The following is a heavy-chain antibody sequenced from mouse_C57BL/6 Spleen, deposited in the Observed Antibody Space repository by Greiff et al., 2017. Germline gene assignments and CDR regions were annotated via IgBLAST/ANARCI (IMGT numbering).Heavy chain of an antibody. J-gene: IGHJ2*01. D-gene: IGHD2-14*01. CDR1: GYTFTSYW. V-gene: IGHV1-64*01. Sequence: VQLQQPGAELVKPGASVKLSCKASGYTFTSYWMHWVKQRPGQGLEWIGMIHPNSGSTNYNEKFKSKATLTVDKSSSTAYMQLSSLTSEDSAVYYSARSSTKGIGSDYWGKGTTLTVST. CDR2: IHPNSGST. CDR3: ARSSTKGIGSDY.